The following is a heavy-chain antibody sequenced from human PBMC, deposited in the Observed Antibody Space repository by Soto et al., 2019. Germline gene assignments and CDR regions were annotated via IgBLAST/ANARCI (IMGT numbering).Heavy chain of an antibody. CDR3: AHPRGYGVFDAVDI. CDR2: ISNTGGST. V-gene: IGHV3-23*01. Sequence: GGSLRLSCAASGFIFSTYAMNWVRQAPGKGLECVSAISNTGGSTFYAESVRGRFTISRDNSINTLYLQMTSLRTEDTAVYYCAHPRGYGVFDAVDIWGQGTMVTVSS. D-gene: IGHD4-17*01. J-gene: IGHJ3*02. CDR1: GFIFSTYA.